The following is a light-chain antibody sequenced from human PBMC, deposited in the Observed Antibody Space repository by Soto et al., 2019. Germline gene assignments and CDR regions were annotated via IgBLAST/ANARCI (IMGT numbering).Light chain of an antibody. V-gene: IGKV3-15*01. CDR1: QSVSGN. J-gene: IGKJ5*01. CDR2: GAS. Sequence: EIVMTQSPAPLSVSPGERDPPPCRASQSVSGNLAWYQQTPGQAPRLLIYGASTRATGIPARFSGSGFGTEFTLTISSLKSEDFAVYYCQQYNYRPPAFGQGTRLEIK. CDR3: QQYNYRPPA.